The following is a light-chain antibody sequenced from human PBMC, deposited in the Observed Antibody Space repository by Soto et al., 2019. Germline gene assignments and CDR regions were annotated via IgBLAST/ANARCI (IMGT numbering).Light chain of an antibody. J-gene: IGKJ1*01. V-gene: IGKV3-20*01. CDR3: QQYGSSPLA. CDR2: GAS. CDR1: QSVSSSY. Sequence: EIVLTQSPGTLSLSPGERATLSCRASQSVSSSYLAWYQQKPGQAPRLLIYGASSRATGIPDRSSGSGSGTDFTLTISRLEPEDFAVYYCQQYGSSPLAFGQGTKVEIK.